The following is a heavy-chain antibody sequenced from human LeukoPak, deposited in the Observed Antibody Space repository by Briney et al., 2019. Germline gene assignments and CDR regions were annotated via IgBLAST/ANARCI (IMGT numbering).Heavy chain of an antibody. Sequence: ASVKVSCKSSGYTLSSYYIHWVRQAPGQGLEWMGVINPSGGSTTYAQKFQGRVTMTRDTSTSTVYMDPSSLRSEDTAVYYCARESLPYYYGSGNYYNSFDYWGQGTLITVSS. D-gene: IGHD3-10*01. J-gene: IGHJ4*02. CDR3: ARESLPYYYGSGNYYNSFDY. CDR1: GYTLSSYY. V-gene: IGHV1-46*01. CDR2: INPSGGST.